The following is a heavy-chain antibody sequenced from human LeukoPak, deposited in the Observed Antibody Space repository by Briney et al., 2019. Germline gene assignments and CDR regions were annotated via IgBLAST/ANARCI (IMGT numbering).Heavy chain of an antibody. D-gene: IGHD2/OR15-2a*01. CDR3: ARHSKGLALNWYFDL. J-gene: IGHJ2*01. V-gene: IGHV4-39*01. CDR2: IYYVGST. Sequence: PSETLSLTCTVSGGSISSSSYYWGWIRQPPGKGLEWTGSIYYVGSTYYNPSLKSRVTISVDTSKNQFSLKLSSVTAADTAVYYCARHSKGLALNWYFDLWGRGTLVTVSS. CDR1: GGSISSSSYY.